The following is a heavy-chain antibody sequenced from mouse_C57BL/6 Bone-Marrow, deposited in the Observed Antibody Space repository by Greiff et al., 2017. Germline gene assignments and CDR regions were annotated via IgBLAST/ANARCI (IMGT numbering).Heavy chain of an antibody. CDR3: ASRGVVGNGYFDV. CDR2: LWGVGST. Sequence: VKLVESGPGLVAPSQSLSITCTVSGFSLTSYGVDWVRQSPGKGLEWLGVLWGVGSTNYNSALKSRLSISKDNSKSQVFVKMNSLQTDDTAMYYCASRGVVGNGYFDVWGTGTTVTVSS. J-gene: IGHJ1*03. V-gene: IGHV2-6*01. D-gene: IGHD1-1*01. CDR1: GFSLTSYG.